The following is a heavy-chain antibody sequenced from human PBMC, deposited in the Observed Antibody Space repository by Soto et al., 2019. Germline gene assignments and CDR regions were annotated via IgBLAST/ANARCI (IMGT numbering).Heavy chain of an antibody. CDR2: IYYSGTT. CDR1: GGSISSSGYS. Sequence: SETLSLTCTVSGGSISSSGYSRGWIRQPPGKGLEYIGNIYYSGTTYYNPSLKSRVTISVDTSKNQFSLKLSSVTAADTAVYYCARGSDYCSSTSCYEDSYYYYYGMDVWGQGTTVTVSS. J-gene: IGHJ6*02. V-gene: IGHV4-39*07. CDR3: ARGSDYCSSTSCYEDSYYYYYGMDV. D-gene: IGHD2-2*01.